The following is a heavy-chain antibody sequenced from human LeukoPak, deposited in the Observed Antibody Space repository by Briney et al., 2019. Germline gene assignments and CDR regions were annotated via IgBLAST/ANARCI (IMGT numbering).Heavy chain of an antibody. V-gene: IGHV3-48*04. Sequence: GGSLRLSCAASGFTFSSYSMNWVRQAPGKGLEWVSYISSSSSTIYYADSVKGRFTISRDNAKNSLYLQMNSLRAEDTALYYCTRGSSYHFYWGQGTLVTVSS. J-gene: IGHJ4*02. D-gene: IGHD3-10*01. CDR3: TRGSSYHFY. CDR1: GFTFSSYS. CDR2: ISSSSSTI.